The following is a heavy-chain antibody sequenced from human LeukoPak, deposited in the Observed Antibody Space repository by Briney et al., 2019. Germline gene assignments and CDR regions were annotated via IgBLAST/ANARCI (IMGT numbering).Heavy chain of an antibody. J-gene: IGHJ4*02. Sequence: GGSLRLSCAASEFTFSSYGMHWVRQAPGKGLEWVAFIRYDGSNKYYADSVKGRFTISRDNSKNTLYLQMNSLRAEDTAVYYCAKDSRGYSTRKEFDYWGQGTLVTVSS. D-gene: IGHD5-18*01. V-gene: IGHV3-30*02. CDR1: EFTFSSYG. CDR2: IRYDGSNK. CDR3: AKDSRGYSTRKEFDY.